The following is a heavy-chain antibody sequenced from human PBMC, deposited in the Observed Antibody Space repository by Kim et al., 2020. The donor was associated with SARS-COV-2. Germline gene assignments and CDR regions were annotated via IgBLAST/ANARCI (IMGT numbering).Heavy chain of an antibody. J-gene: IGHJ4*02. D-gene: IGHD6-19*01. CDR3: AKAGIAVAGTMDY. V-gene: IGHV3-30*02. Sequence: YADSVKGRFTISRDNSKNTLYLQMNSLRAEDTAVYYCAKAGIAVAGTMDYWGQGTLVTVSS.